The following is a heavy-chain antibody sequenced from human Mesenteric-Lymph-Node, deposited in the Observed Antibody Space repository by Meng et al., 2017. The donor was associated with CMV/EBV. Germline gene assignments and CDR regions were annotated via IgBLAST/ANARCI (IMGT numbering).Heavy chain of an antibody. D-gene: IGHD2-15*01. CDR1: GFTFSISW. CDR2: ISSSGDSI. Sequence: GESLQVSCEGSGFTFSISWMSWVRQAPGKGLEWLTYISSSGDSIHYADSVKGRFTISRDNAKNALYLQVNDLRAEDTAVDYCARDDCSSGSCYLFRDVHFDNWGQGTMVTVSS. J-gene: IGHJ4*02. CDR3: ARDDCSSGSCYLFRDVHFDN. V-gene: IGHV3-11*04.